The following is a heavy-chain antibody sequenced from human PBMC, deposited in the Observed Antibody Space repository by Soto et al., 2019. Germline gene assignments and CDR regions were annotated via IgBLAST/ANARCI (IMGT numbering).Heavy chain of an antibody. V-gene: IGHV3-53*01. CDR1: GFTVSSND. Sequence: EVQLVECGGELIQPGGSLRLSCEGSGFTVSSNDMNCVRQAPGKGLDWVSLIWTSGSTAYADSVKGRFTTSRDNSKSALYLHMSSLRAEDTAVYYCATRPLLRGAPWGQGTMVTVSS. D-gene: IGHD3-16*01. J-gene: IGHJ3*01. CDR2: IWTSGST. CDR3: ATRPLLRGAP.